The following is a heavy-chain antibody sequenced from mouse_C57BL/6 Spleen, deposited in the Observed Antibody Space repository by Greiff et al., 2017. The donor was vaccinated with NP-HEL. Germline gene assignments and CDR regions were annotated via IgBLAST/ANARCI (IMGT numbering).Heavy chain of an antibody. Sequence: QVTLKVSGPGILQSSQTLSLTCSFSGFSLSTSGMGVSWIRQPSGKGLEWLAHIYWDDDKRYNPSLKSRLTISKDTSRNQVFLKITSVDTADTATYYCARRGTTVVGNYYAMDYWGQGTSVTVSS. V-gene: IGHV8-12*01. CDR3: ARRGTTVVGNYYAMDY. J-gene: IGHJ4*01. D-gene: IGHD1-1*01. CDR2: IYWDDDK. CDR1: GFSLSTSGMG.